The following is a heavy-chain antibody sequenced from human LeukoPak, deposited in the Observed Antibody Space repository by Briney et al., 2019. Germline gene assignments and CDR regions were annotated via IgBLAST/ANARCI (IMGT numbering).Heavy chain of an antibody. Sequence: ASETLSLTCTVSGGSIRRYYWNWIRQAPGKGLEWIGYIYSSGSTNYHPSLESRLTISLDTSKNQFSLKLTSVTAADTAVYYCARGENYNILTGPPYFDLRGQGTLVTVSS. CDR2: IYSSGST. J-gene: IGHJ4*02. V-gene: IGHV4-59*01. CDR1: GGSIRRYY. CDR3: ARGENYNILTGPPYFDL. D-gene: IGHD3-9*01.